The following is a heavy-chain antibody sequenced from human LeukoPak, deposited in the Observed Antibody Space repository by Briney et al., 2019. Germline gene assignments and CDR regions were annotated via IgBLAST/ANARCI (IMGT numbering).Heavy chain of an antibody. CDR2: INPNSGGT. J-gene: IGHJ5*02. CDR3: ARGGCSSTSCYWRNNWFDP. D-gene: IGHD2-2*01. CDR1: GYTFTGYY. Sequence: ASVKVSCKASGYTFTGYYMHWVRQAPGQRLEWMGWINPNSGGTNYAQKFQGRVTMTRDTSISTAYMELSRLRSDDTAVYYCARGGCSSTSCYWRNNWFDPWGQGTLVTVSS. V-gene: IGHV1-2*02.